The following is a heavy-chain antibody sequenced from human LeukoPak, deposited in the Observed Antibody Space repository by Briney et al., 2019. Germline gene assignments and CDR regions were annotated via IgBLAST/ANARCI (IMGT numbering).Heavy chain of an antibody. D-gene: IGHD4-17*01. CDR2: INSNSAHT. CDR3: ASGDNDYGDYEGY. J-gene: IGHJ4*02. V-gene: IGHV3-9*01. CDR1: GFTFDEYS. Sequence: GGSLRLSCAASGFTFDEYSMHWVRQVPGKGPEWVSGINSNSAHTEYAGSVKGRFIISRDNAKNSLYLQMNSLRAEDTAVYYCASGDNDYGDYEGYWGQGTLVTVSS.